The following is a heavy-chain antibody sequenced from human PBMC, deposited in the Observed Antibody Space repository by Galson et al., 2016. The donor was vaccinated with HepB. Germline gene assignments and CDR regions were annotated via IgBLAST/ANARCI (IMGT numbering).Heavy chain of an antibody. J-gene: IGHJ4*02. D-gene: IGHD3-22*01. V-gene: IGHV3-53*05. CDR2: SYGDGST. CDR1: GFIVSNDY. CDR3: AKALKDYYHSSGFFDY. Sequence: SLRLSCAASGFIVSNDYMNWVRQAPGKGLEWLSVSYGDGSTYYAESVRGRFTISRDNSKNTLSLQINSLRVEDTAVYFCAKALKDYYHSSGFFDYWGQGTLVSVSS.